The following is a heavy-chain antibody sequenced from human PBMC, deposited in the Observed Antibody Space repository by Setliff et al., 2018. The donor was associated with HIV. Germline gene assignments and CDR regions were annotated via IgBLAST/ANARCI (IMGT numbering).Heavy chain of an antibody. CDR2: IYHSGST. V-gene: IGHV4-4*02. J-gene: IGHJ4*02. Sequence: SETLSLTCAVSGGSISSNWWSWVRQSPGKGLEWIGEIYHSGSTHYNPSLQSRVTILVDKSKSQFSLKLNSVTAADTAVYYCGGNGYYSIDYWGRGTLVTVSS. CDR1: GGSISSNW. CDR3: GGNGYYSIDY. D-gene: IGHD3-22*01.